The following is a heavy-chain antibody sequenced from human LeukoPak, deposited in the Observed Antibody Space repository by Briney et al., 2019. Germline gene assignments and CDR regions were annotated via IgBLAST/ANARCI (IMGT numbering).Heavy chain of an antibody. CDR1: GYTFTSYG. Sequence: ASVKVSCKASGYTFTSYGISWVRQAPGQGLEWMGWISAYNGNTNYAQKLQGRVTMTTDTSTSTAYMELRSLRSDDTAVYYCARDLKDYYDSSGYSNWFDPWGQGTLVTVSS. CDR3: ARDLKDYYDSSGYSNWFDP. CDR2: ISAYNGNT. J-gene: IGHJ5*02. D-gene: IGHD3-22*01. V-gene: IGHV1-18*01.